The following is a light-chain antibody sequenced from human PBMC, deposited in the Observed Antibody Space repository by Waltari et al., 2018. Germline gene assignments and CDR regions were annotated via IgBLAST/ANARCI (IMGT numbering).Light chain of an antibody. CDR1: RDIGTY. V-gene: IGKV3-20*01. J-gene: IGKJ1*01. Sequence: ELVLTQSPGTLSLSPGERATLSCRASRDIGTYLVWYQQKPGQAPRLLIYRASNRATGIPDRFSGSGSGTDFSLTISRLEPEDFAVYYCQNHERLPATFGQGIRVEIK. CDR2: RAS. CDR3: QNHERLPAT.